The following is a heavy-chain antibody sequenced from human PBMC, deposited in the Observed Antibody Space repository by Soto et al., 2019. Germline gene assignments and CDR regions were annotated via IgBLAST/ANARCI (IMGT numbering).Heavy chain of an antibody. CDR2: IYYSGGT. CDR3: ASLRRGDYVPDYYYYMDV. V-gene: IGHV4-31*03. D-gene: IGHD4-17*01. Sequence: SETLSLTCTVSGGSISSGGYYWSWIRQHPGKGLEWIGYIYYSGGTYYNPSLKSRVTISVDTSKNQFSLKLSSVTAADTAVYYCASLRRGDYVPDYYYYMDVWGKGTTVTVSS. J-gene: IGHJ6*03. CDR1: GGSISSGGYY.